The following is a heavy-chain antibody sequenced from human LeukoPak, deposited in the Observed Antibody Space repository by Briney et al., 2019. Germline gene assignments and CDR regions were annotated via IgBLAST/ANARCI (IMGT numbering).Heavy chain of an antibody. D-gene: IGHD4-23*01. CDR3: ARQVTGRFDY. J-gene: IGHJ4*02. Sequence: GGSLRLSCAASGFTFSSYEMNWVRQAPGKGLEWVSYISSSGKTIYYADSVKGRFTISRDNAKSSLYLQMNSLRAEDTAVYYGARQVTGRFDYWGQGTLVTVSS. CDR1: GFTFSSYE. V-gene: IGHV3-48*03. CDR2: ISSSGKTI.